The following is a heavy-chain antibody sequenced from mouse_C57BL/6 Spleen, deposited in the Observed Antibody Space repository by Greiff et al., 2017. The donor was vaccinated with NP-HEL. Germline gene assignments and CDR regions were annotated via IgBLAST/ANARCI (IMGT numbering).Heavy chain of an antibody. V-gene: IGHV1-26*01. CDR2: INPNNGGT. D-gene: IGHD1-1*01. CDR1: GYTFTDYY. CDR3: ARGWGLLLRYYYAMDY. Sequence: EVQLQQSGPELVKPGASVKISCKASGYTFTDYYMNWVKQSHGKSLEWIGDINPNNGGTSYNQKFKGKATLTVDKSSSTAYMELRSLTSEDSAVYYCARGWGLLLRYYYAMDYWGQGTSVTVSS. J-gene: IGHJ4*01.